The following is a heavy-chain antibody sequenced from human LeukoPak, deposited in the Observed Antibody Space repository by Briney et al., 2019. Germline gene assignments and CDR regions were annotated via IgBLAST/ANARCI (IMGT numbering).Heavy chain of an antibody. CDR3: ARGGPAAGRFDY. D-gene: IGHD6-13*01. J-gene: IGHJ4*02. CDR2: ISGSGGST. CDR1: GFTFSSYE. Sequence: GGSLRLSCAASGFTFSSYEMHWVRQAPGKGLEWVSAISGSGGSTYYADSVKGRFTISRDNSKNTLYLQMNSLRAEDTAVYYCARGGPAAGRFDYWGQGTLVTVSS. V-gene: IGHV3-23*01.